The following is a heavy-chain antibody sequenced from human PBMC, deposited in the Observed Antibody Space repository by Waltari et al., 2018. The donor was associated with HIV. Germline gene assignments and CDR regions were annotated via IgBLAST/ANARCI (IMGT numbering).Heavy chain of an antibody. D-gene: IGHD6-6*01. Sequence: QLHQSGPEVKRPGASVKVSCKASGYIFTSFGISWVRQAPGQGLEWMGWIKTYNGQTDYPQKLQGRVTMTRDTSISTAYMELSRLRSDDTAVYYCAREYSSSSRTGDYWGQGTLVTVSS. V-gene: IGHV1-18*01. CDR2: IKTYNGQT. J-gene: IGHJ4*02. CDR3: AREYSSSSRTGDY. CDR1: GYIFTSFG.